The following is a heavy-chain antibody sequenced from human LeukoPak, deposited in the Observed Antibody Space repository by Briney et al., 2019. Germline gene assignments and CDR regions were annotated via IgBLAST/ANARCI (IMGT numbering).Heavy chain of an antibody. CDR2: ISGSGGST. J-gene: IGHJ5*02. CDR3: ARDASITYDILTGYLGPRTFDP. CDR1: GFTFSSYA. Sequence: PGGSLRLSCAASGFTFSSYAMTWVRQAPGKGLEWVSTISGSGGSTYYADSVKGRFTISRDNSKNTLYLQMNSLRAEDTAVYYCARDASITYDILTGYLGPRTFDPWGQGTLVTVSS. D-gene: IGHD3-9*01. V-gene: IGHV3-23*01.